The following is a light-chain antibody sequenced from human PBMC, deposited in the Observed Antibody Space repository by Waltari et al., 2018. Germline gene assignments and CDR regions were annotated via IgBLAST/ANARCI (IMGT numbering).Light chain of an antibody. V-gene: IGKV3-15*01. CDR1: QSVSSN. Sequence: IVMTQSPATLSVSPGARATLSCRASQSVSSNLAWYQQRPGQAPRLLIHGASTRATGIPARFSGSGSGTEFTLTISRLQSEDFAVFHCQQYNEWPRTFGQGTKVEIK. CDR3: QQYNEWPRT. CDR2: GAS. J-gene: IGKJ1*01.